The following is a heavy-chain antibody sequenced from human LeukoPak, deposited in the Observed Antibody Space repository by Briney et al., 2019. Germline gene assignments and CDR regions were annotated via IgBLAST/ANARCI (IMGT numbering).Heavy chain of an antibody. V-gene: IGHV4-39*01. CDR3: ARLRGYSYGTSYYYYGMDV. Sequence: SETLSLTCTVSGGSISSSSYYWGWIRQPPGKGLEWIGSIYYSGSTYYNPSLESRVTISVDTSKNQFSLKLSSVTAADTAVYYCARLRGYSYGTSYYYYGMDVWGQGTTVTVSS. D-gene: IGHD5-18*01. CDR2: IYYSGST. J-gene: IGHJ6*02. CDR1: GGSISSSSYY.